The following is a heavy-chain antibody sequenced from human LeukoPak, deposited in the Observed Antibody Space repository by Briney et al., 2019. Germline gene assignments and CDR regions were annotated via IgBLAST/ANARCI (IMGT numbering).Heavy chain of an antibody. D-gene: IGHD7-27*01. V-gene: IGHV3-66*02. Sequence: HPGGSLRLSCAASGFTVSSNYMSWVRQAPGKGLEWVSDIYSGGSTYYADSVKGRFTISRDNSKNTLYLQMNSLRAEDTAVYYCASAGETPFDYWGQGTLVTVSS. J-gene: IGHJ4*02. CDR2: IYSGGST. CDR3: ASAGETPFDY. CDR1: GFTVSSNY.